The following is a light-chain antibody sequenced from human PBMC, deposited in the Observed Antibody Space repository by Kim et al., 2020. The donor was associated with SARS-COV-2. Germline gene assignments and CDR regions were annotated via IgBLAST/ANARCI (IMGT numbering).Light chain of an antibody. CDR1: QGVSSTY. Sequence: LSPGVRATLSCRASQGVSSTYVAWYQQRPGQAPRLLIYGATNRATGIPDRFSGSWSGTDFTLTISRLEPEDFAVYYCQQYGSSPYTFGQGTKLEI. V-gene: IGKV3-20*01. J-gene: IGKJ2*01. CDR2: GAT. CDR3: QQYGSSPYT.